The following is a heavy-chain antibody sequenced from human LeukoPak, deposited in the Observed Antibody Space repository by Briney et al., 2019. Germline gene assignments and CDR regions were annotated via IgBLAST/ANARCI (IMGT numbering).Heavy chain of an antibody. CDR2: INPNSGGT. CDR3: ARGEVGVPAAIRVGAFDI. V-gene: IGHV1-2*04. Sequence: ASVNVSCTASGYTFTGYYMHWVRQAPGQGLEWMGWINPNSGGTNYAQKFQGWVTMTRDTSISTAYMELSRLRSDDTAVYYCARGEVGVPAAIRVGAFDIWGQGTMVTVSS. D-gene: IGHD2-2*01. CDR1: GYTFTGYY. J-gene: IGHJ3*02.